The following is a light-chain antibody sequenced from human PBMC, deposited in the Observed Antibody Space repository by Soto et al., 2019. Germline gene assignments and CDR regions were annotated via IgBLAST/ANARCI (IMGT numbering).Light chain of an antibody. J-gene: IGLJ2*01. Sequence: QSALTQPASVSGSPGQSITISCTGTSSDVGSYNLVSWYQQHPGKAPKLMIYEGSKRPSGVSNRFSGSKSGNTASLTISGLQAEEEADYYCCSYAGSALGVVFGGGTKLTVL. CDR1: SSDVGSYNL. V-gene: IGLV2-23*01. CDR2: EGS. CDR3: CSYAGSALGVV.